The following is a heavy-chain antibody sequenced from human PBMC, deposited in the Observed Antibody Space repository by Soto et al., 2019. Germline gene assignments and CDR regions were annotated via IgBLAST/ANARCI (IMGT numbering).Heavy chain of an antibody. D-gene: IGHD3-22*01. J-gene: IGHJ4*02. CDR3: ASRDYYDSSGYSD. CDR2: INPHSCGT. CDR1: GYTFTGYY. V-gene: IGHV1-2*02. Sequence: QVQLVQSGAEVKKPGASVKVSCKASGYTFTGYYMHWVRQAPGQGLERMGWINPHSCGTNSAQKFHGRVTMTRDPSGSTAYLARSRLRSDDMAVYYCASRDYYDSSGYSDWGEGTLVTV.